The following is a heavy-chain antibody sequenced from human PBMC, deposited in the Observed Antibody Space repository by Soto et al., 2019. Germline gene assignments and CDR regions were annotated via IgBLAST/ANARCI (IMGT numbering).Heavy chain of an antibody. CDR2: IYYSGST. Sequence: SETLSLTCTVSGGSISSYYWSWIRQPPGKGLEWIGYIYYSGSTNYNPSLKSRVTISVDTSKNQFSLKLSSVTAADTAVYYCARAEAYCGGDCYFSHDYWGQGTLVTVSS. D-gene: IGHD2-21*02. CDR1: GGSISSYY. V-gene: IGHV4-59*01. J-gene: IGHJ4*02. CDR3: ARAEAYCGGDCYFSHDY.